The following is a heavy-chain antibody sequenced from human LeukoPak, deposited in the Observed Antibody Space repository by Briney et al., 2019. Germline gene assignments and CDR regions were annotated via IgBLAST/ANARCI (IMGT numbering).Heavy chain of an antibody. J-gene: IGHJ4*02. CDR3: ARRAVAFDY. CDR1: GYTFTSYY. Sequence: ASVKVSCKASGYTFTSYYMHWVRRAPGQGLEWMGIINPSGGSTSYAQKLQGRVTMTTDTSTSTAYMELRSLRSDDTAVYYCARRAVAFDYWGQGTLVTVSS. V-gene: IGHV1-46*01. CDR2: INPSGGST. D-gene: IGHD6-19*01.